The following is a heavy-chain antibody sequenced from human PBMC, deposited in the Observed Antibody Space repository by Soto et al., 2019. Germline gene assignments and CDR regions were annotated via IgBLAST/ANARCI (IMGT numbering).Heavy chain of an antibody. Sequence: PGESLKISCKGLGYRFSTYWIAWVRQMPGKGLEWMGTIFPDDSETRYSPTFQGQVTISADKSISTAYLQWRSLKASDCAIYYCARFRYSFSHYLDFWGQGTRVTVSS. CDR3: ARFRYSFSHYLDF. J-gene: IGHJ4*02. CDR1: GYRFSTYW. D-gene: IGHD5-18*01. CDR2: IFPDDSET. V-gene: IGHV5-51*01.